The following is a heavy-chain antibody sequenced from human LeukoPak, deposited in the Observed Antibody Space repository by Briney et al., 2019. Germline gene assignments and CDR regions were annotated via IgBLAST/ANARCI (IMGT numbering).Heavy chain of an antibody. V-gene: IGHV4-59*01. D-gene: IGHD3-22*01. Sequence: SEPLSLTCTVSVGSFSNYYWTWFRQPPGKGLEWIGYIYYSGSTNYNPSPKSRVTISVDTSKNQFSLKLSSVTAADTAVYYCARGGGFASGYLLWGQGTLVTVSS. J-gene: IGHJ4*02. CDR2: IYYSGST. CDR1: VGSFSNYY. CDR3: ARGGGFASGYLL.